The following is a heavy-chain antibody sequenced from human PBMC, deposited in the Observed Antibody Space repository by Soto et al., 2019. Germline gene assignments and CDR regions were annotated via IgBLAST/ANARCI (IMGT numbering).Heavy chain of an antibody. CDR1: GFTFSSYA. CDR3: AKHDGSGSYYDWFDP. D-gene: IGHD3-10*01. J-gene: IGHJ5*02. CDR2: ISGSGGST. V-gene: IGHV3-23*01. Sequence: GGSLRLSCAASGFTFSSYAMSWVRQAPGKGLEWVSAISGSGGSTYYADSVKGRFTISRDNSKNTLYLQMNSLRAEDTAVYYCAKHDGSGSYYDWFDPWGQGTLVTVSS.